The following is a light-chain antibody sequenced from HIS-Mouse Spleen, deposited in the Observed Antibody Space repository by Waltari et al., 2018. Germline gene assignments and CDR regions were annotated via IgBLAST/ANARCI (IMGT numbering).Light chain of an antibody. J-gene: IGKJ3*01. CDR2: DAS. V-gene: IGKV1-13*02. Sequence: AIQLTQSPSSLSASVGDRVTITCRASQGISSALAWYQQKPGKAPKLLIYDASSLESGVPSRFSGSGSVTDFTLTISSLQPEDFATYYCQQFNSYGFTFGPGTKVDIK. CDR3: QQFNSYGFT. CDR1: QGISSA.